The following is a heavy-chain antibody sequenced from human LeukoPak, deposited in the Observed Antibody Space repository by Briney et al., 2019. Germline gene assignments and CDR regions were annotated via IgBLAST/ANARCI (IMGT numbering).Heavy chain of an antibody. J-gene: IGHJ3*02. CDR2: INHSGST. V-gene: IGHV4-34*01. CDR3: ARVRYYYGSGSYLNRPARSAFDI. D-gene: IGHD3-10*01. Sequence: PSETLSLTCAIYGGSFSGYYWSWIRQPPGKGLEWIGEINHSGSTNYNPSLKSRVTISVDTSKNQFSLKLSSVTAADTAVYYCARVRYYYGSGSYLNRPARSAFDIWGQGTMVTVSS. CDR1: GGSFSGYY.